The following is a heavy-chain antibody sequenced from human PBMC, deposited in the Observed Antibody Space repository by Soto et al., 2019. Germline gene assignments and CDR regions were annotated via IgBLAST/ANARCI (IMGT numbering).Heavy chain of an antibody. D-gene: IGHD6-13*01. V-gene: IGHV3-21*01. J-gene: IGHJ4*02. Sequence: GGSLRLSCAASGFTFSSYSMNWVRQAPGKGLEWVSSISSSSSYIYYADSVKGRFTISRDNAKNSLYLQMNSLRAEDTAVYYCARDCKSAAARDYWGQGTLVTVSS. CDR1: GFTFSSYS. CDR3: ARDCKSAAARDY. CDR2: ISSSSSYI.